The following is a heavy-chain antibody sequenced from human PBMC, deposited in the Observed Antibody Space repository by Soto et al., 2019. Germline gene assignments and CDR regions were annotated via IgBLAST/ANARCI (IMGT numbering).Heavy chain of an antibody. CDR2: IHYSGST. Sequence: QLQLQESGPGLVKPSETLSLTCTVSGGSISSSSYYWGWIRQPPGKGLEWIGCIHYSGSTYYNPSLRSRVTISVDTSTTQFSLKLSSVTAADTAVYYCARPYSSGRGYLVGFDYSGQGTLVTVSS. D-gene: IGHD6-19*01. CDR3: ARPYSSGRGYLVGFDY. V-gene: IGHV4-39*01. J-gene: IGHJ4*02. CDR1: GGSISSSSYY.